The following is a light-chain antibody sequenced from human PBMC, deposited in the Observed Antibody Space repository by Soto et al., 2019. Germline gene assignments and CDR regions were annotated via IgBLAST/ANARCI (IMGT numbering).Light chain of an antibody. Sequence: EIVLTQSPGTLSLSPGERATLSCRASQSISSRYLVWYQQKPGQAPRLLIYDASSRATGIPDRFSGSGSGTDFTLTISRLEPEDFAVYYCQQYGGSPPMYTYGQGTRLEIK. CDR2: DAS. V-gene: IGKV3-20*01. CDR3: QQYGGSPPMYT. J-gene: IGKJ2*01. CDR1: QSISSRY.